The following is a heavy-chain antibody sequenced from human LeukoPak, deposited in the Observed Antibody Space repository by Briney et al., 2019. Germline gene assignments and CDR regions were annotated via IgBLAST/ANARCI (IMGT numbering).Heavy chain of an antibody. CDR3: ARGGYDSDFDY. Sequence: SETLSLTCTVSGGSISTYYWSWIRLPPGKGLEWIAYIYFIGRTQYNPSLKSRVSISEDTSKNQFSLRLTSVTPADTAVYYCARGGYDSDFDYWGQGTLVTVSS. V-gene: IGHV4-59*01. CDR1: GGSISTYY. D-gene: IGHD3-3*01. CDR2: IYFIGRT. J-gene: IGHJ4*02.